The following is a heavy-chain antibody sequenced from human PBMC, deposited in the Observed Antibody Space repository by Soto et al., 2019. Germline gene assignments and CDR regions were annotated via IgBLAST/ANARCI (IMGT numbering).Heavy chain of an antibody. CDR3: ATRITVFGLLIPPFDP. J-gene: IGHJ5*02. D-gene: IGHD3-3*01. CDR1: GGSVNGYY. Sequence: PSETVSLTCAVYGGSVNGYYWNWIRQPPGKGLEWIGEINHTGGTHYNPSLKSRVTMSVDTSKNQFSLGLSSVTAADTAIYYCATRITVFGLLIPPFDPWGQGTQVTVSS. V-gene: IGHV4-34*01. CDR2: INHTGGT.